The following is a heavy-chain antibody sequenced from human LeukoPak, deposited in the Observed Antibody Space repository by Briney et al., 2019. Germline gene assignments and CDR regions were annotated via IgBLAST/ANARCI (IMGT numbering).Heavy chain of an antibody. V-gene: IGHV5-51*01. CDR2: IYPGDSVS. CDR1: GYSFTTYW. D-gene: IGHD2-15*01. J-gene: IGHJ6*04. Sequence: GESLKISCKGSGYSFTTYWIALVRQMPGKGLEWMGIIYPGDSVSRYSPPFQGQVTISPDKSIRTAFLQWSSLKASDTAMYYCARQQVAYYYYYGMDVGGKGTTVTVSS. CDR3: ARQQVAYYYYYGMDV.